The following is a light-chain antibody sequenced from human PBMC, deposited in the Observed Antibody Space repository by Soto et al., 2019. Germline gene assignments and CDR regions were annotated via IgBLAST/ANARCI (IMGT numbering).Light chain of an antibody. Sequence: QPVLTQSPSASASLGASVKLTCTLSSGHSSYAIAWHQQQPEKGPRYLMNLNSDGSHSKGDGIPDRFSGSSSGAERYLTISSLQSEDEADYYCQTWGTGILVFGGGTKFTVL. CDR3: QTWGTGILV. CDR1: SGHSSYA. J-gene: IGLJ2*01. CDR2: LNSDGSH. V-gene: IGLV4-69*01.